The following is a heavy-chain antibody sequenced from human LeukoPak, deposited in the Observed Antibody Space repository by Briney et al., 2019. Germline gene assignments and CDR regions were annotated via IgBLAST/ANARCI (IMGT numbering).Heavy chain of an antibody. CDR3: ARYHSYYNWFDP. V-gene: IGHV4-59*01. Sequence: SETLSLTCTVSGASISGYYWSWIRQPPGKGLEWIGYIYYSGSTNYNPSLKSRVTISGDTSKNQISLNLSSVTAADTAVYYCARYHSYYNWFDPWGQGTLVTVSS. J-gene: IGHJ5*02. CDR1: GASISGYY. CDR2: IYYSGST. D-gene: IGHD1-26*01.